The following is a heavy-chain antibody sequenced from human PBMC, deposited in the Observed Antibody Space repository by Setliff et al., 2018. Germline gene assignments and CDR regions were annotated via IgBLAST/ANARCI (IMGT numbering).Heavy chain of an antibody. D-gene: IGHD3-10*01. CDR2: VTVYNGNT. V-gene: IGHV1-18*01. Sequence: VASVKVSCKASGYTFSNYGVTWVRQAPGQGLEWMGWVTVYNGNTKYAQNLQGRLTLTKDISTSTAYMELGSLTTDDTAVYYCARVESMVRGKNILRHFDYWGQGIQVTVSS. CDR1: GYTFSNYG. J-gene: IGHJ4*02. CDR3: ARVESMVRGKNILRHFDY.